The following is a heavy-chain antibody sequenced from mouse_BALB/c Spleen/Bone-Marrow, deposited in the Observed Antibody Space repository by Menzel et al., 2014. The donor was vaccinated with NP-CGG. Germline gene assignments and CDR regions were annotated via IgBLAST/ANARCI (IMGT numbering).Heavy chain of an antibody. CDR3: AGKGALRAMDY. Sequence: QVQLKDSGAELMRPGASVKISCKASGYTFTNYWIEWVKRRPGHGLEWIGEILPGRGSPNYNEKFKGKATFALDTSSNTSYMQLSSLTSKDSAVYYCAGKGALRAMDYWGQGSSVTVSS. CDR1: GYTFTNYW. V-gene: IGHV1-9*01. J-gene: IGHJ4*01. CDR2: ILPGRGSP.